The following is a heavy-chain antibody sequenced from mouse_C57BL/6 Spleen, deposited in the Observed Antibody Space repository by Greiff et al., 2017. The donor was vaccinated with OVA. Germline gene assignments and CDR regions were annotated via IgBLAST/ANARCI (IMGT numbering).Heavy chain of an antibody. CDR3: ARKTTVVYFDY. V-gene: IGHV5-17*01. CDR2: ISSGSSTI. Sequence: EVKVVESGGGLVKPGGSLKLSCAASGFTFSDYGMHWVRQAPEKGLEWVAYISSGSSTIYYADTVKGRFTISRDNAKNTLFLQMTSLRSEDTAMYYCARKTTVVYFDYWGQGTTLTVSS. J-gene: IGHJ2*01. D-gene: IGHD1-1*01. CDR1: GFTFSDYG.